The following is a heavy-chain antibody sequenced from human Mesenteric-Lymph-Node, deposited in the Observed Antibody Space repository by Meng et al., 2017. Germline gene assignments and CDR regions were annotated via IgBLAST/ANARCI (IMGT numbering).Heavy chain of an antibody. D-gene: IGHD3-3*01. V-gene: IGHV3-23*01. Sequence: GGSLRLSCAASGFSFSNYAMAWVRQAPGKGLEWVSSSGSLDYTYYADSVKGRFTISKDNTKNSLYLQMNTLRAEDTAVYYCARDWPGVAPSGGGFDYWGQGTLVTVSS. J-gene: IGHJ4*02. CDR2: SGSLDYT. CDR1: GFSFSNYA. CDR3: ARDWPGVAPSGGGFDY.